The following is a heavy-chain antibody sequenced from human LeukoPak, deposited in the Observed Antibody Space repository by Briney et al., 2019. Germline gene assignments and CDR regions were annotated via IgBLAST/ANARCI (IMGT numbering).Heavy chain of an antibody. J-gene: IGHJ6*04. Sequence: GGSRRLSCAASGFTFSSYDMIWVRQAPGKGLEWVSDISGSGGSIYYADSVKGRFTISRDKSKNTLYLQMNSLRGEDTAVYYCAPREVDVWGKGTTVTVSS. V-gene: IGHV3-23*01. CDR3: APREVDV. CDR1: GFTFSSYD. CDR2: ISGSGGSI.